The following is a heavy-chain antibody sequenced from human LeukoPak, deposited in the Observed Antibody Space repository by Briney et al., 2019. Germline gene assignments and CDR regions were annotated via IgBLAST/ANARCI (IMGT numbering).Heavy chain of an antibody. CDR2: IYYTGST. CDR3: ARGQWEPTDY. V-gene: IGHV4-59*01. D-gene: IGHD1-26*01. J-gene: IGHJ4*02. Sequence: PSETLSLTCAVYGGSFSGYYWSWIRQPPGKGLEWIGSIYYTGSTNYNPSLKSRVTMSVDTSKNQFSLRLTSVTAADTAVYYCARGQWEPTDYWGQGTLVTVSS. CDR1: GGSFSGYY.